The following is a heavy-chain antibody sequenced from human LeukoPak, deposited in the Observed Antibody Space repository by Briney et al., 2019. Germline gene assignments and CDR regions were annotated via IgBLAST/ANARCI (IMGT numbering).Heavy chain of an antibody. D-gene: IGHD4-11*01. V-gene: IGHV1-69*13. J-gene: IGHJ6*03. CDR1: GGTFSSYA. CDR2: IIPIFGTA. Sequence: ASVKVSCKASGGTFSSYAISWVRQAPGQGLEWRGGIIPIFGTANYAQKFQGRVTITADESTSTAYMELSSLRSEDTAVYYCARGAHSNVYYYYYYYMDVWGKGTTVTVSS. CDR3: ARGAHSNVYYYYYYYMDV.